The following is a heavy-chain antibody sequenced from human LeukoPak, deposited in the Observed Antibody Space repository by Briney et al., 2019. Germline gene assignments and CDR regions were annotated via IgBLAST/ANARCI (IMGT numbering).Heavy chain of an antibody. D-gene: IGHD6-13*01. J-gene: IGHJ4*02. CDR2: ISSSSSYI. V-gene: IGHV3-21*01. CDR3: ARAPPRIAAATPYYFDY. Sequence: GGPLRLSCAASGFTFSSYSMNWVRQAPGKGLEWVSSISSSSSYIYYADSVKGRFTISRDNAKNSLYLQMNSLRAEDTAVYYCARAPPRIAAATPYYFDYWGQGTLVTVSS. CDR1: GFTFSSYS.